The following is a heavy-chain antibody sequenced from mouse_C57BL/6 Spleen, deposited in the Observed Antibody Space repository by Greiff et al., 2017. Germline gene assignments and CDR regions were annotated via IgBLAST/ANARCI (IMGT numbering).Heavy chain of an antibody. Sequence: VQLQQPGAELVKPGASVKLSCKASGYTFTSYWMHWVKQRPGQGLEWIGMIHPNSGSTNYNEKFKSKATLTVDKSSSTAYMQLSSLTSEDSAVYYCAREDGYYHWYFDVWGTGTTVTVSS. J-gene: IGHJ1*03. CDR1: GYTFTSYW. CDR2: IHPNSGST. CDR3: AREDGYYHWYFDV. V-gene: IGHV1-64*01. D-gene: IGHD2-3*01.